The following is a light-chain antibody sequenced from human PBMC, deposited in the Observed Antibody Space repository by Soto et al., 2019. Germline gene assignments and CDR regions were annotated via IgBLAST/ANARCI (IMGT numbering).Light chain of an antibody. Sequence: QSVLTQPASVSGSPGQSITISCTGTSSDIGGYNYVSWYQQHPGNAPKLLIYEVSHRPSGASNRFSGSKSGNTASLTISWLQAEDEADYYSSSYTTSSTLVFGGGTKLTVL. J-gene: IGLJ3*02. V-gene: IGLV2-14*01. CDR2: EVS. CDR3: SSYTTSSTLV. CDR1: SSDIGGYNY.